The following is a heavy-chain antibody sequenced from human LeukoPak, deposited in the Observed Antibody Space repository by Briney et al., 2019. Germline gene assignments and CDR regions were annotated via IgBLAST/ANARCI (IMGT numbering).Heavy chain of an antibody. CDR3: ARDSPIGPMVRGVIISFVLDY. CDR1: GFTFSSYA. CDR2: ISYDGSNK. Sequence: SGGSLRLSCAASGFTFSSYAMHWVRQAPGKGLEWVAVISYDGSNKYYADSVKGRFTISRDNSKNTLYLQMNSLRAEDTAVYYCARDSPIGPMVRGVIISFVLDYWGQGALVTVSS. D-gene: IGHD3-10*01. V-gene: IGHV3-30-3*01. J-gene: IGHJ4*02.